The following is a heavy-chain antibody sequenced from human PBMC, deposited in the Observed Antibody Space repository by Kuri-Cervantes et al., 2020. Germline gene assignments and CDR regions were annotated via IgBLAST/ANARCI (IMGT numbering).Heavy chain of an antibody. J-gene: IGHJ4*02. Sequence: LRLSCTVSGGSISSGSYYWSWIRQPAGKGLEWIGRIYTSGSTNYNPSLKSRVTISVDTSKNQFSLKLSSVTAADTAVYYCARGVTDFWSGYYRGGFGYWGQGTLVTVSS. CDR2: IYTSGST. CDR1: GGSISSGSYY. V-gene: IGHV4-61*02. CDR3: ARGVTDFWSGYYRGGFGY. D-gene: IGHD3-3*01.